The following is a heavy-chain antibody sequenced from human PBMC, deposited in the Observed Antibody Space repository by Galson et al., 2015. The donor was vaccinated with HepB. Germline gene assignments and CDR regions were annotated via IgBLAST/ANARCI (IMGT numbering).Heavy chain of an antibody. J-gene: IGHJ4*02. V-gene: IGHV2-5*02. Sequence: PALVKPTQTLTLTCTFSGFSLSTRGVGVGWIRQPPGKALEWLALIYWDDDKRYSPSLKSRLTITKDTSKNQVVLTMTNMDPVDTATYYCAHRRIRAIFGVVTPFDYWGQGTLVTVSS. CDR2: IYWDDDK. D-gene: IGHD3-3*01. CDR3: AHRRIRAIFGVVTPFDY. CDR1: GFSLSTRGVG.